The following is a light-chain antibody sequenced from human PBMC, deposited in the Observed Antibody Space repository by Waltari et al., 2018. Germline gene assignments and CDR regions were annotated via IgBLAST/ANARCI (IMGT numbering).Light chain of an antibody. J-gene: IGKJ4*01. Sequence: DIGLTQSPASLSFSQGDRATPSCRASQSVGTYLPWYQQRPGQSPRLLIYDASYRATGIPARFSGSGSETDFTLTISSLQPEDFAVYYCQQRRNWPLTFGGGTRVQI. CDR3: QQRRNWPLT. V-gene: IGKV3-11*01. CDR1: QSVGTY. CDR2: DAS.